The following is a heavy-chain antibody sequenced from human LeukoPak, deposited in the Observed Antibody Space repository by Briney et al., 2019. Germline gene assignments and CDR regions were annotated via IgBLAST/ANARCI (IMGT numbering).Heavy chain of an antibody. CDR3: ARDMLFHNSLRYFDWLAIGEWYFDY. CDR1: RFTFSNYA. J-gene: IGHJ4*02. CDR2: ISGSGGET. D-gene: IGHD3-9*01. V-gene: IGHV3-23*01. Sequence: GGSLRLSCAASRFTFSNYAMNWVRQAPGKGLEWVSDISGSGGETYYADSVKGRFTISRDNAKNSLYLQMNSLRAEDTAVYYCARDMLFHNSLRYFDWLAIGEWYFDYWGQGTLVTVSS.